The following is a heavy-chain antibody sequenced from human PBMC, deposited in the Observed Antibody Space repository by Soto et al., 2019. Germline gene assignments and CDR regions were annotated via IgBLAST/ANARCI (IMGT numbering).Heavy chain of an antibody. CDR1: GFTFTSYW. Sequence: EVQLVESGGGLVQPGGSLRLSCEASGFTFTSYWMSWVLQAPWKALEWVANIKKAETSKYYSASVKGRFTVSRDNAKSSINLQLDSLSEDATAVSRCARLRFLLMARDFDSWGKGNLVKVSS. D-gene: IGHD3-10*01. V-gene: IGHV3-7*05. CDR3: ARLRFLLMARDFDS. CDR2: IKKAETSK. J-gene: IGHJ4*02.